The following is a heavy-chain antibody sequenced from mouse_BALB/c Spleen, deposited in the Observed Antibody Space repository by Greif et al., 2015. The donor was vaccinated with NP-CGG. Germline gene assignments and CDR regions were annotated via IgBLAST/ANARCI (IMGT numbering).Heavy chain of an antibody. Sequence: VKLVESGPGLVAPSQSLSITCTVSGFSLTGYGVNWVRQPPGKGLEWLGMIWGDGSTDYNSALKSRLSISKDNSKSQVFLKMNSLQTDDTARYYCARGHYYGSRENYAMDYWGQGTSVTVSS. CDR1: GFSLTGYG. V-gene: IGHV2-6-7*01. CDR2: IWGDGST. CDR3: ARGHYYGSRENYAMDY. J-gene: IGHJ4*01. D-gene: IGHD1-1*01.